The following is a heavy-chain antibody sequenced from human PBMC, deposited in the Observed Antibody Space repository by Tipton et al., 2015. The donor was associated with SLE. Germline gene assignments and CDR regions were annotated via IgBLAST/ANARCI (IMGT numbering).Heavy chain of an antibody. V-gene: IGHV3-21*01. CDR3: ARLAGDTEYYLDY. CDR2: ICPTSTYI. Sequence: GSLRLSCAASGFTFSGYTMNWVRQAPGKGLEWVSSICPTSTYIFYADSLKGRFTISRDNAKNSLYLQINSLRAEDTAVYYCARLAGDTEYYLDYWGQGTLVTVSS. CDR1: GFTFSGYT. D-gene: IGHD6-19*01. J-gene: IGHJ4*02.